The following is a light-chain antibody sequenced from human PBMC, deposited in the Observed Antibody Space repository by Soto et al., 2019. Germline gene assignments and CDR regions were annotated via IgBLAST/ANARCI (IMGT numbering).Light chain of an antibody. CDR1: QSVSSSS. CDR2: GAS. J-gene: IGKJ2*01. Sequence: DIVLTQSPGTLSLSPGERATLSCRASQSVSSSSLAWYQQKPGQTPRLLIYGASTRATGIPDRFSGSRSGTDFTLTISRLEPEDFAVYYCQHYGNSLYTFGLGTKLEIK. CDR3: QHYGNSLYT. V-gene: IGKV3-20*01.